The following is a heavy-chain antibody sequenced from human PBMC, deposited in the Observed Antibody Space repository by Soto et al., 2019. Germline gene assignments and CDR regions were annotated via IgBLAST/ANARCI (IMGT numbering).Heavy chain of an antibody. D-gene: IGHD2-2*01. CDR2: IYPGDSDT. J-gene: IGHJ6*03. CDR3: ARHWVVPAAIGKYYYYYMDV. V-gene: IGHV5-51*01. Sequence: GESLRISCKGSGYSFTSYWIGWVRQMPGKGLEWMGIIYPGDSDTRYSPPFQGQVTISADKSISTAYLQWSSLKASDTAMYYCARHWVVPAAIGKYYYYYMDVWGKGTTVTVSS. CDR1: GYSFTSYW.